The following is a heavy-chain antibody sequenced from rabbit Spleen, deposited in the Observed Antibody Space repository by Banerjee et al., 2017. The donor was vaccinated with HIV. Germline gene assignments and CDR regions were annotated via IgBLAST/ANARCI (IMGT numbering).Heavy chain of an antibody. D-gene: IGHD4-2*01. CDR3: ARDSAGREDFNL. CDR1: GFDFSSSYY. CDR2: INTVTGKT. V-gene: IGHV1S45*01. J-gene: IGHJ4*01. Sequence: QEQLVESGGGLVQPEGSLTLTCKAAGFDFSSSYYMCWVRQAPGKGLEWIACINTVTGKTVYASWAKGRFIMSRTSSTTVTLQMTSLTAADTATYFCARDSAGREDFNLWGPGTLVTVS.